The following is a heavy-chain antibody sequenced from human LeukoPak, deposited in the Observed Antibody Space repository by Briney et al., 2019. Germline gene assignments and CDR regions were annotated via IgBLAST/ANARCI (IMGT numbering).Heavy chain of an antibody. J-gene: IGHJ4*02. V-gene: IGHV3-64*01. D-gene: IGHD2-21*01. CDR3: ARDAAYVTFDY. Sequence: GGSLRPSCAASGFTFSLYTMHWVRQAPGKGLECVSVISGDGVNTYYANSVKGRFTISRDNSKNTLYLEMGSLRAEDRAVYYCARDAAYVTFDYWGQGTLVTVSS. CDR1: GFTFSLYT. CDR2: ISGDGVNT.